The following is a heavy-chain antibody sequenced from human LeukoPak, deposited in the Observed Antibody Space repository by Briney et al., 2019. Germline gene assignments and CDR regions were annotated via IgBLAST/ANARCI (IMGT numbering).Heavy chain of an antibody. CDR1: GFTFSSYW. CDR3: ARVRYRSGWPHFDY. CDR2: INSDGSST. J-gene: IGHJ4*02. V-gene: IGHV3-74*01. Sequence: PGGSLRLSCASSGFTFSSYWMHWVRQAPGKGLVWVSRINSDGSSTSYADSVKGRFTISRDKAKNTLYLKMNSLRAEDTAVYYCARVRYRSGWPHFDYWGQGTLVTVSS. D-gene: IGHD6-19*01.